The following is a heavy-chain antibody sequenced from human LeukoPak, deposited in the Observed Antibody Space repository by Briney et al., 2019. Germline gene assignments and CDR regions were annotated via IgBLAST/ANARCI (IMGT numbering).Heavy chain of an antibody. V-gene: IGHV1-69*13. CDR3: ASSGSGPVVADYYGMDV. CDR1: GGTFSSYA. Sequence: ASVKVSCKASGGTFSSYAISWVRQAPGQGLEWMGGIIPIFGTANYAQKFQGRVTITADESTSTAYMELSSLRSEDTAVYYCASSGSGPVVADYYGMDVWGLGTTVTVSS. CDR2: IIPIFGTA. D-gene: IGHD2-15*01. J-gene: IGHJ6*02.